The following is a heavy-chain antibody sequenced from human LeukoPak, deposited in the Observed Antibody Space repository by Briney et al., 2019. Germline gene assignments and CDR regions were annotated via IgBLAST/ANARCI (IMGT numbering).Heavy chain of an antibody. CDR3: ATSGYSSSWSSFDY. V-gene: IGHV4-59*01. CDR2: IYYSGST. J-gene: IGHJ4*02. CDR1: GGSIGSYY. D-gene: IGHD6-13*01. Sequence: SETLSLTCTVSGGSIGSYYWSWIRQPPGKGLEWIGYIYYSGSTNYNPSLKSRVTISVDTSKNQFSLKLSSVTAADTAVYYCATSGYSSSWSSFDYWGQGTLVTVSS.